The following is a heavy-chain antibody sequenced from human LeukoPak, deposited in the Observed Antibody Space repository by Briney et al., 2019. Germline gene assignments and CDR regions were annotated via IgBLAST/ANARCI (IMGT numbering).Heavy chain of an antibody. CDR3: AKDARGYHRPIDH. Sequence: GGSLRLSCAASGFTFTDFAMNWVRQAPGKGLEWVSGIGGGGTNTDYADSVKGRFTISRDNSKNTLTLQMSSLRADDTAVYFCAKDARGYHRPIDHWGQGILVTVSP. CDR1: GFTFTDFA. J-gene: IGHJ4*02. V-gene: IGHV3-23*01. CDR2: IGGGGTNT. D-gene: IGHD3-22*01.